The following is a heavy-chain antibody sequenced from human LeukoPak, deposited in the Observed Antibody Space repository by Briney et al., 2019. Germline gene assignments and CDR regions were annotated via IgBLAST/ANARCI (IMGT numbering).Heavy chain of an antibody. Sequence: WASVKVSCKASGGTFSGYAISWVRQAPGQGLEWMGGIIPMFGTAKYAQKFQGRVTITADESTSTAYMELSSLRSEDTAVYYCARGRCSSTSCYSDYWGQGTLVTVSS. CDR3: ARGRCSSTSCYSDY. J-gene: IGHJ4*02. D-gene: IGHD2-2*01. CDR2: IIPMFGTA. CDR1: GGTFSGYA. V-gene: IGHV1-69*13.